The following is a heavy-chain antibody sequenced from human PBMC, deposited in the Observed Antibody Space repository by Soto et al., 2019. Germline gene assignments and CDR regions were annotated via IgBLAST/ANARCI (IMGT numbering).Heavy chain of an antibody. J-gene: IGHJ4*02. V-gene: IGHV4-4*02. Sequence: PSETLSLTCAVSGGSISSSNWWSWVRQPPGKGLEWIGEIYHSGSTNYNPSLKSRVTISVDKSKNQFSLKLSSVTAADTAVYYCARSYYDFWSGSDSGYFDYWGQGALVTVSS. CDR2: IYHSGST. CDR1: GGSISSSNW. CDR3: ARSYYDFWSGSDSGYFDY. D-gene: IGHD3-3*01.